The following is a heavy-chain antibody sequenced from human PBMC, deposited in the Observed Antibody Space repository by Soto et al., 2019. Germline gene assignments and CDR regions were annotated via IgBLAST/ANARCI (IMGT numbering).Heavy chain of an antibody. V-gene: IGHV4-39*01. D-gene: IGHD3-10*01. CDR1: GGSISSRGYY. Sequence: PSETLSLTCTVSGGSISSRGYYWGWIRQPRGKGLEWIGTIYSSGSTFYNPSLQSRVTISVDTSKNQFSLKLSSVTAADTAVYYCARHARNMVRGPNWFDPWGQGTLVTVSS. CDR2: IYSSGST. J-gene: IGHJ5*02. CDR3: ARHARNMVRGPNWFDP.